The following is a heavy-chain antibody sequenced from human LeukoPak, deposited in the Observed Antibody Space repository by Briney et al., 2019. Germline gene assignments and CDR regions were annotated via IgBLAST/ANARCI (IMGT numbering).Heavy chain of an antibody. CDR2: IYYSGST. D-gene: IGHD2-15*01. CDR1: GGSISSYY. J-gene: IGHJ4*02. CDR3: ARSLRSGMINDC. Sequence: PSETLSLTCTVSGGSISSYYWSWIRQPPGKGLEWMGYIYYSGSTNYNPSLKSRVTISVDTSKNQFSLKLSSVTDADTAVYYCARSLRSGMINDCWRQGTQASVSS. V-gene: IGHV4-59*12.